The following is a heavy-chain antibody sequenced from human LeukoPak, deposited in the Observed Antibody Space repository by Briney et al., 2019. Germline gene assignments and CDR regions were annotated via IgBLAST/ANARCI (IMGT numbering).Heavy chain of an antibody. CDR3: ARDHPTAHSSSWWTPSAFDI. Sequence: ASVKVSCKASGGTFSIYAISWVRQAPGQGREWMGGIIPIFGTANYAQKFQGRVTITADKSTSTAYMELSSLRSEDTAVYYCARDHPTAHSSSWWTPSAFDIWGQGTMVTVSS. CDR1: GGTFSIYA. D-gene: IGHD6-13*01. CDR2: IIPIFGTA. V-gene: IGHV1-69*06. J-gene: IGHJ3*02.